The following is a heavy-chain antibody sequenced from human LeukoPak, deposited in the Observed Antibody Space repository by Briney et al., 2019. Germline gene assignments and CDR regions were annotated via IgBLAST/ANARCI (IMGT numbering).Heavy chain of an antibody. CDR1: GFTVSSTY. D-gene: IGHD6-19*01. CDR3: AKAARSSVAGLFFDL. J-gene: IGHJ2*01. Sequence: GGSLRLSCAASGFTVSSTYMSWVRQAPGKGLEWVSVIYSGGNIYYIDSVKGRFTISRDNSKNTLYLQMNNLRAEDTAVYYCAKAARSSVAGLFFDLWGRGTLVTVSS. V-gene: IGHV3-53*01. CDR2: IYSGGNI.